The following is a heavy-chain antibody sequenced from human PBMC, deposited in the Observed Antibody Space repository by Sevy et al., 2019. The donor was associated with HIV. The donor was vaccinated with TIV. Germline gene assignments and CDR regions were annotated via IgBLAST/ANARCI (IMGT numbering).Heavy chain of an antibody. Sequence: GGSLRLSCAASGFTFSSYAMHWVRQAPGKGLEWVAVISYDGSNKYYADSVKGRFTISRDNSKNTLYLQMNSLRAEDTAVYYCARKKDYGGSRSFDYWGQGTLVTVSS. CDR1: GFTFSSYA. D-gene: IGHD4-17*01. J-gene: IGHJ4*02. V-gene: IGHV3-30-3*01. CDR3: ARKKDYGGSRSFDY. CDR2: ISYDGSNK.